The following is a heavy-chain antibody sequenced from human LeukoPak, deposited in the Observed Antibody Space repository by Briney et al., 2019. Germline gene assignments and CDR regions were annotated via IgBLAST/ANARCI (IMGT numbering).Heavy chain of an antibody. CDR2: IIPIFGTA. Sequence: HWASVKVSCKASGGTFSSYAISWVRQAPGQGLEWMGGIIPIFGTANYAQKFRGRVTITADESTSTAYMELSSLRSEDTAVYYCARAGYSSSWYHDYWGQGTLVTVSS. J-gene: IGHJ4*02. D-gene: IGHD6-13*01. CDR1: GGTFSSYA. CDR3: ARAGYSSSWYHDY. V-gene: IGHV1-69*13.